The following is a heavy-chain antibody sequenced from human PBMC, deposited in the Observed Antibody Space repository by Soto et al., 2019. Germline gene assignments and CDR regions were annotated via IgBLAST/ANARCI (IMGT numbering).Heavy chain of an antibody. CDR2: IDPSHSQT. D-gene: IGHD3-22*01. V-gene: IGHV5-10-1*01. J-gene: IGHJ4*02. CDR3: ARQIYDSDTGPNFQYYFDS. CDR1: GYSFAGYW. Sequence: VESLKSSWKGSGYSFAGYWITWVRQKPGKGLEWMGRIDPSHSQTYYSPSFRGHVTISATKSITTVFLQWSSLRASDTAMYYCARQIYDSDTGPNFQYYFDSWGQGTPVTVSS.